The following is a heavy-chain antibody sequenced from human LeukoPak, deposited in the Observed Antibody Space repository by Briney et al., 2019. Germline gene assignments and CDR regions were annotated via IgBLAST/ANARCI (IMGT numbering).Heavy chain of an antibody. CDR1: GGSFSGYY. CDR3: ARGGGVRYSSSWYRYYFDY. J-gene: IGHJ4*02. Sequence: PSETLSLTCALYGGSFSGYYWSWIRQPPGKGLEWIGEINHSGSTNYNPSLKSRVTISVDTSKNQFSLKLSSVTAADTAVYYCARGGGVRYSSSWYRYYFDYWGQGTLVTVSS. D-gene: IGHD6-13*01. V-gene: IGHV4-34*01. CDR2: INHSGST.